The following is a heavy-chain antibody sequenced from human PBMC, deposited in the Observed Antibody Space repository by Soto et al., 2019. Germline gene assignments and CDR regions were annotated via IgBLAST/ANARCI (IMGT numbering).Heavy chain of an antibody. J-gene: IGHJ4*02. Sequence: GGSLRLSCAASGFTFSSYAMHWVRQAPGKGLEWVAVISYDGSNKYYADSVKGRFTISRDNSKNTLYLQMNSLRAEDTAVYYCASTGYYYGSGSYREPNDYWGQGTLVTVSS. V-gene: IGHV3-30-3*01. CDR3: ASTGYYYGSGSYREPNDY. CDR2: ISYDGSNK. D-gene: IGHD3-10*01. CDR1: GFTFSSYA.